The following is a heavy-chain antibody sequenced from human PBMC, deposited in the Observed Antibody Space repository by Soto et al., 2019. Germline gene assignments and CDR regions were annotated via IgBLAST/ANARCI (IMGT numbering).Heavy chain of an antibody. D-gene: IGHD2-2*01. CDR3: ARDITGYCSSTSCPDAFDI. J-gene: IGHJ3*02. V-gene: IGHV1-18*01. Sequence: ASVKVSCKASGYTFTSYGISWVRQAPGQGLEWMGWISAYNGNTNYAQKLQGRVTMTTDTSTSTAYMELRSLRSDDTAVYYCARDITGYCSSTSCPDAFDIWGQGTMVTVSS. CDR2: ISAYNGNT. CDR1: GYTFTSYG.